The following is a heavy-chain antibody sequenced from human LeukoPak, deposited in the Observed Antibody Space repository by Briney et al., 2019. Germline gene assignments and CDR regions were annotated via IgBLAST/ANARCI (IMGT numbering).Heavy chain of an antibody. CDR3: AGLSEIDAFDI. J-gene: IGHJ3*02. D-gene: IGHD5-24*01. Sequence: SETLSLTCAVSGYSISSGYYWGWIRQPPGKGLEWIGSIYHSGSTYYNPSLKSRVTISVDTSKNQFSLKLSSVTAADTAVYYCAGLSEIDAFDIWGQGTMVTVSS. V-gene: IGHV4-38-2*01. CDR2: IYHSGST. CDR1: GYSISSGYY.